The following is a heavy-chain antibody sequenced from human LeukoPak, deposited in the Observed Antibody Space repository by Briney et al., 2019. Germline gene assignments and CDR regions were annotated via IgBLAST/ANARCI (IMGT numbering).Heavy chain of an antibody. CDR1: GGSISSYF. CDR2: VYYSGST. Sequence: SQTLSLTCTVSGGSISSYFWSWIRQPPGKGLEWIGYVYYSGSTNYNPSLKSRVTISVDTSKKQFSLKLSSATAADTAVYYCARVLDLSKRGLDAFDIWGQGTMVTVSS. CDR3: ARVLDLSKRGLDAFDI. D-gene: IGHD3-16*01. J-gene: IGHJ3*02. V-gene: IGHV4-59*01.